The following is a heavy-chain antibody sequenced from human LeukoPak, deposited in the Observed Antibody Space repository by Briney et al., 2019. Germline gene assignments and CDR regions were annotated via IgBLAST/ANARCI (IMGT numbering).Heavy chain of an antibody. J-gene: IGHJ6*02. CDR1: GFTFSSYT. V-gene: IGHV3-23*01. CDR2: ISGSGGNI. CDR3: VKDGVLPTAPSTLLYYYGMDV. D-gene: IGHD2-2*01. Sequence: GGSLRLSCAASGFTFSSYTMTWVRQAPGKGLEWVSAISGSGGNIYYADSVRGRFTISRDNSKTTLYLQMNSLRAEDTAVYYCVKDGVLPTAPSTLLYYYGMDVWGQGTTVIVSS.